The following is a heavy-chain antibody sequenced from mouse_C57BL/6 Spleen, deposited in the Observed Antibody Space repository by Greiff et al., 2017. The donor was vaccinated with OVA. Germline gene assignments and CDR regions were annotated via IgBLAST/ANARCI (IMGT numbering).Heavy chain of an antibody. CDR2: IDPETGGT. J-gene: IGHJ4*01. CDR3: TRRGYDGEVYAMDY. D-gene: IGHD2-2*01. V-gene: IGHV1-15*01. CDR1: GYTFTDYE. Sequence: QVQLKQSGAELVRPGASVTLSCKASGYTFTDYEMHWVKQTPVHGLEWIGAIDPETGGTAYNQKFKGKAILTADKSSSTAYMELRSLTSEDSAVYYCTRRGYDGEVYAMDYWGQGTSVTVSS.